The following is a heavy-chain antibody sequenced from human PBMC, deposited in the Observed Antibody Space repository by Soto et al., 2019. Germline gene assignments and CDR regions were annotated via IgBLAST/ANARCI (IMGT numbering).Heavy chain of an antibody. CDR3: ANDMTPSYCISTSCYAVMLQGTDS. CDR1: GFTFSSYA. J-gene: IGHJ5*01. CDR2: ISGSGGST. Sequence: PGGSLRLSCAASGFTFSSYAMSWVRQAPGKGLKWVSAISGSGGSTYYADTVKDRFTISRDNSKNTQYQQMNSLRAEETAVYYCANDMTPSYCISTSCYAVMLQGTDSSG. V-gene: IGHV3-23*01. D-gene: IGHD2-2*01.